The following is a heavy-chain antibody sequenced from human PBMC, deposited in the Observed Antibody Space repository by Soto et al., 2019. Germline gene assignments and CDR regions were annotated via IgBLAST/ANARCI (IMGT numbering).Heavy chain of an antibody. CDR3: AKLPWADYGGIFDP. Sequence: ASVKVSCKASGYTFTSYDINYVRQATGQGFEYLGWMNPNSGNTGYVKKFQGRVTMTRDTSMSTAYMELSSLRSEDTAVYYCAKLPWADYGGIFDPWGQGTLVTVSS. J-gene: IGHJ5*02. D-gene: IGHD4-17*01. CDR1: GYTFTSYD. V-gene: IGHV1-8*01. CDR2: MNPNSGNT.